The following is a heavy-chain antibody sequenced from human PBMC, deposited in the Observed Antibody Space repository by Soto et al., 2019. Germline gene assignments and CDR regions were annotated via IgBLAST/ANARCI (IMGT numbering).Heavy chain of an antibody. V-gene: IGHV4-31*03. D-gene: IGHD5-18*01. Sequence: PSETLSLTCTVSGGSIRSGGYYWSWVRQNPRKGLEWIGNIYYSGNTYYNPSLKSRLTISVDTSKNQFSLNLSSVTAADTAVYYCARDRLMATAGTARHYFGLDVWGQGTTDTVSS. J-gene: IGHJ6*02. CDR3: ARDRLMATAGTARHYFGLDV. CDR1: GGSIRSGGYY. CDR2: IYYSGNT.